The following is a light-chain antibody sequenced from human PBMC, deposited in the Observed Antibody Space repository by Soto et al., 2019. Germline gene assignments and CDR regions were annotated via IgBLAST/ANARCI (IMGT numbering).Light chain of an antibody. Sequence: QSVLTQPPSVSGAPGQRVTISCTGSSSNIGAGFDVHWYQQLPGTAPRVLIYGNTYRPSWVPDRFSASKSGTSASLAITGLQAEAEADYYCQSYDSSLTGSKVFGTGTKLTVL. J-gene: IGLJ1*01. CDR1: SSNIGAGFD. V-gene: IGLV1-40*01. CDR2: GNT. CDR3: QSYDSSLTGSKV.